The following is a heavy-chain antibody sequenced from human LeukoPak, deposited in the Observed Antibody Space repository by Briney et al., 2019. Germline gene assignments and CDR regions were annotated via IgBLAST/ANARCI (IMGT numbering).Heavy chain of an antibody. CDR1: GFTLSSHS. Sequence: GGSLRLSCAVSGFTLSSHSMNWVRQAPGKGLEWVSVIYSSGSTYYADSVKGRFTISRDDSKNTLYLQMNSLRAEDTAVYYCARERGGLAIFGVDDAFDIWGQGTMVTVSS. D-gene: IGHD3-3*01. CDR2: IYSSGST. CDR3: ARERGGLAIFGVDDAFDI. J-gene: IGHJ3*02. V-gene: IGHV3-53*01.